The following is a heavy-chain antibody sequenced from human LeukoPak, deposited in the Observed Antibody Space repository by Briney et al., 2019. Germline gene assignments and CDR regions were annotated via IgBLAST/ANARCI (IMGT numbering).Heavy chain of an antibody. D-gene: IGHD3-9*01. Sequence: PSETLSLTCAVYGRSFSGYYWSWIRQPPGKGLEWIGEINHSGSTNYNPSLKSRVTISVDTSKNQFSLKLSSVTAADTAVYYCARDRYFDWPYYYGMDVWGQGTTVTVSS. CDR3: ARDRYFDWPYYYGMDV. V-gene: IGHV4-34*01. J-gene: IGHJ6*02. CDR1: GRSFSGYY. CDR2: INHSGST.